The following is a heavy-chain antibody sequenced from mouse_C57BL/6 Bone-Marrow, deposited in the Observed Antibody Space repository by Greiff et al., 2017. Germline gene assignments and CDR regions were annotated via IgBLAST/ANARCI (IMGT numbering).Heavy chain of an antibody. J-gene: IGHJ2*01. V-gene: IGHV1-50*01. CDR2: IDPSDSYT. Sequence: VQLQQPGAELVKPGASVKLSCKASGYTFTSYWMQWVKQRPGQGLEWIGEIDPSDSYTNYNQKFKGKATLTVDTSSNTAYMQLSSLTSEDSAVFYCARSGPLGRSFDYWGQGTTLTVSS. CDR1: GYTFTSYW. D-gene: IGHD4-1*01. CDR3: ARSGPLGRSFDY.